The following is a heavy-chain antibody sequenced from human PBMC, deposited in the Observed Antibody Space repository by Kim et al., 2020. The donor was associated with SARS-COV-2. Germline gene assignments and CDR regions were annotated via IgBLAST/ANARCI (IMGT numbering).Heavy chain of an antibody. CDR1: GGSFSGYY. CDR3: ARDTLLERGTAMVTDYYYYDGMDV. D-gene: IGHD5-18*01. J-gene: IGHJ6*02. V-gene: IGHV4-34*01. Sequence: SETLSLTCAVYGGSFSGYYSSWIRQPPGKGLEWIGEIHHSGSTNYNPSLKSRVTISVDTSKNQLSLKLSSVTAADTAVYYCARDTLLERGTAMVTDYYYYDGMDVWGQGTPVTVSS. CDR2: IHHSGST.